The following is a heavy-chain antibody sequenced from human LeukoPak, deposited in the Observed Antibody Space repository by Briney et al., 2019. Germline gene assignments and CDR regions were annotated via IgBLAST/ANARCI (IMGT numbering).Heavy chain of an antibody. D-gene: IGHD2-15*01. J-gene: IGHJ4*02. CDR3: ARRKVAAPVDS. CDR2: IYHSGST. Sequence: SETLSLTCTVSGYSISSGYYWGWIRQPPGKGLEWIGSIYHSGSTYYNPSLKSPVTISVDMSKNQFSLKLSSVTAADTAVYYCARRKVAAPVDSWGQGTLVTVSS. CDR1: GYSISSGYY. V-gene: IGHV4-38-2*02.